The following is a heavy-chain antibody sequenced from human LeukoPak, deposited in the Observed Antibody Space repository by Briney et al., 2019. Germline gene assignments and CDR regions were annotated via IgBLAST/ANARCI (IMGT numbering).Heavy chain of an antibody. Sequence: SETLSLTCTVSGGSITDYYRTWIRQPAEKGLEWIGRIYSSGTTDHNPSLKSRVTMSVDTSRNQFSLKLTSVTAADTAVYFCARSALTYLENWGERTLGTVSS. J-gene: IGHJ4*02. CDR1: GGSITDYY. CDR2: IYSSGTT. V-gene: IGHV4-4*07. D-gene: IGHD3-9*01. CDR3: ARSALTYLEN.